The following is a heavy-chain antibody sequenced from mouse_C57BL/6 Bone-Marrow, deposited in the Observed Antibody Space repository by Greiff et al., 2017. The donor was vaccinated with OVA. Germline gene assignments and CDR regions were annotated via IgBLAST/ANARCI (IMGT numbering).Heavy chain of an antibody. CDR1: GYTFTSSG. D-gene: IGHD2-2*01. Sequence: VQLVESGAELVRPGASVKLSCKASGYTFTSSGISWVKQRTGQGLEWIGEIYPTIGNTYYNEKFKGKATLTADKSSSRAYMELRSLTSEDSAVDYYAGSYYGYDCFAYWGQGTLVTVSA. V-gene: IGHV1-81*01. CDR2: IYPTIGNT. J-gene: IGHJ3*01. CDR3: AGSYYGYDCFAY.